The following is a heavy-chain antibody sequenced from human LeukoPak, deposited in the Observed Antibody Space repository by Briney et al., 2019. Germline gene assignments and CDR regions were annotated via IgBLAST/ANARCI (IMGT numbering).Heavy chain of an antibody. CDR2: IIPIFGTA. D-gene: IGHD3-10*01. Sequence: SVTVSCKASGGTFSSYAISWVRQAPGQGLEWMGGIIPIFGTANYAQKFQGRVTITADESTSTAYMELSSLRSEDTAVYYCARTYYGSGSLPHYFDYWGQGTLVTVSS. CDR1: GGTFSSYA. V-gene: IGHV1-69*13. CDR3: ARTYYGSGSLPHYFDY. J-gene: IGHJ4*02.